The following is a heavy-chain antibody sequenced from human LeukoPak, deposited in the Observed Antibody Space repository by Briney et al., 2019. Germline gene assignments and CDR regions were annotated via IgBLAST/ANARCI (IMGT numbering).Heavy chain of an antibody. CDR1: GFTFSTYW. CDR2: INGDGSTT. D-gene: IGHD3-10*01. CDR3: ARDYAGSPDY. Sequence: GGSLRLSCAASGFTFSTYWINWVRQSPGKGLVWVALINGDGSTTTHADSVKGRFTISRDNAKNTAYLQMNSLRDEDTAVYFCARDYAGSPDYWGQGTLVTVSA. J-gene: IGHJ4*02. V-gene: IGHV3-74*03.